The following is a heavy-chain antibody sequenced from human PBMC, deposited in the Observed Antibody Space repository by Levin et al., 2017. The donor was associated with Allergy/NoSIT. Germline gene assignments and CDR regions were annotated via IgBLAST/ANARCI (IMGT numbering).Heavy chain of an antibody. CDR2: ISDSGYTT. J-gene: IGHJ4*02. V-gene: IGHV3-23*01. CDR1: GFIFRSYA. Sequence: GESLKISCATSGFIFRSYAMSWVRQAPGKGLEWVSSISDSGYTTYYADSVKGRFTILRDNSKKTLYLQMNSLRAEDTAVYYCAKVGTLVMNPPTFYWGQGPLVTVS. D-gene: IGHD4-23*01. CDR3: AKVGTLVMNPPTFY.